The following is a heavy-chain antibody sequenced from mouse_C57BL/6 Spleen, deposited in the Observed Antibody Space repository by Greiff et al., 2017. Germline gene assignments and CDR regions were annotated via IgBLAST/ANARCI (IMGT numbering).Heavy chain of an antibody. V-gene: IGHV5-6*02. J-gene: IGHJ4*01. CDR3: ARLSYDYDGGYLDD. D-gene: IGHD2-4*01. Sequence: DVKLQESGGDLVKPGGSLKLSCAASGFTFSSYGMSWVRQTPDKRLEWVATISSGGSYTYYPDSVKGRFTISRDNAKNTLYLQMSSLKSEDTAMXYCARLSYDYDGGYLDDWGQGTSVTVSS. CDR1: GFTFSSYG. CDR2: ISSGGSYT.